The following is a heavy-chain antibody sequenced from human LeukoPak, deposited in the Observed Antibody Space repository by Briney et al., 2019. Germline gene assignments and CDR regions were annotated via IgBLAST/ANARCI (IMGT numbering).Heavy chain of an antibody. Sequence: ASVKVSCKASGGTFSSYAISWVRQAPGQGLEWMGRIIPILGIANYAQKFQGRVTITADKSTSTAYMELSSLRSEDTAVYYCASTRLAAAGTAWVDYWGQGTLVTVSS. CDR3: ASTRLAAAGTAWVDY. J-gene: IGHJ4*02. CDR2: IIPILGIA. V-gene: IGHV1-69*04. CDR1: GGTFSSYA. D-gene: IGHD6-13*01.